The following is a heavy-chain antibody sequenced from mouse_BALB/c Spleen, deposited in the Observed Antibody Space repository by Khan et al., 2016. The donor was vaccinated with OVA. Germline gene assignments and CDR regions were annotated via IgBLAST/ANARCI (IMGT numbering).Heavy chain of an antibody. J-gene: IGHJ3*01. CDR3: ARGYFGNYEFIY. Sequence: QVQLQQSGAELVKPGASVKLSCKTSGYTFNSYWIQWIKQRPGQGLGCIGQIFPGTGTTYYNENFKGKATLTVDTSSSTAYMQVSSLTSEDSAVYFCARGYFGNYEFIYWGQGTLVTVSP. D-gene: IGHD2-1*01. CDR1: GYTFNSYW. V-gene: IGHV1S132*01. CDR2: IFPGTGTT.